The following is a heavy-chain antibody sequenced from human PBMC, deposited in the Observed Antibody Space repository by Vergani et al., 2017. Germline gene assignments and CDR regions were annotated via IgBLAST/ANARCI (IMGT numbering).Heavy chain of an antibody. CDR3: TKAGQYDSDNLHGS. CDR1: GFTFRIYG. D-gene: IGHD3-22*01. V-gene: IGHV3-30*02. J-gene: IGHJ1*01. Sequence: QVQLVESGGGVVQPGGSLRLSCIASGFTFRIYGMHWVRQAPGKGLEWVAFIRYDGTKRFYGDSVKGRFTISRDNSQTTVFLQMNSLRADDSAVYYCTKAGQYDSDNLHGSWGQGALVSVAS. CDR2: IRYDGTKR.